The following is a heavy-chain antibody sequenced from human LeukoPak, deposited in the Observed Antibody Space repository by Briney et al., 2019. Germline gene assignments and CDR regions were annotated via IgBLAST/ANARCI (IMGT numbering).Heavy chain of an antibody. CDR3: AKADRGSRTGWFDP. D-gene: IGHD3-16*01. CDR2: ISGSGGST. J-gene: IGHJ5*02. Sequence: GGSLRLSCAAPGFTFSSYAMSWVRQAPGKGLEWVSAISGSGGSTYYADSVKGRFTISRDNSKNTLYLQMNSLRAEDTAVYYCAKADRGSRTGWFDPWGQGTLVTVSS. CDR1: GFTFSSYA. V-gene: IGHV3-23*01.